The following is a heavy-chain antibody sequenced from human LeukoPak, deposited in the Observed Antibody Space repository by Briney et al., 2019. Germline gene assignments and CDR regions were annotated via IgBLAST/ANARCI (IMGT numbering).Heavy chain of an antibody. J-gene: IGHJ3*02. CDR3: ARGGGDMVRGVLDAFDI. CDR2: IYYSGST. V-gene: IGHV4-30-4*01. CDR1: GGSLSSGDYY. Sequence: SQTLSLTCTVSGGSLSSGDYYWSWIRQPPGKGLEWIGYIYYSGSTYYNPSLKSRVTISVDTSKNQFSLKLSSVTAADTAVYYCARGGGDMVRGVLDAFDIWGQGTMVTVSS. D-gene: IGHD3-10*01.